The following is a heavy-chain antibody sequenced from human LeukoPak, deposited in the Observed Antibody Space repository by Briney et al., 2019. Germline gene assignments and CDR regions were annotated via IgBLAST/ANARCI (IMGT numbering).Heavy chain of an antibody. J-gene: IGHJ4*02. CDR1: GYTFPAYY. V-gene: IGHV1-2*02. CDR2: INPDSGGK. CDR3: ATSGAQTLAYCGGDCYSGFDY. D-gene: IGHD2-21*02. Sequence: GASVKVSCKASGYTFPAYYMHWVRQAPGQRVDWLGCINPDSGGKNYAQKFQGRVTMDRDPSISTAYMELSWLRSDDAAMYYCATSGAQTLAYCGGDCYSGFDYWGQGTLVSVSS.